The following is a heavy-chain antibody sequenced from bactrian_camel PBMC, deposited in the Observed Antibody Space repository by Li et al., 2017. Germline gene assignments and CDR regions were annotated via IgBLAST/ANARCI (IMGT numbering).Heavy chain of an antibody. CDR3: VTSLFLYSGRGY. CDR2: IFTDGTT. CDR1: GFTFSSYD. V-gene: IGHV3S10*01. Sequence: VQLVESGGGLVQPGGSLRLSCAASGFTFSSYDMSWVRQAPGKKRETVASIFTDGTTTYIDSVKGRFTVSRDNAKNTLSLQMNNLTSEDTALYYCVTSLFLYSGRGYWGQGTQVTVS. D-gene: IGHD2*01. J-gene: IGHJ6*01.